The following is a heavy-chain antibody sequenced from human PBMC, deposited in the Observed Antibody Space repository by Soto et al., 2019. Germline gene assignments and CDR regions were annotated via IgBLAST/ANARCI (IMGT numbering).Heavy chain of an antibody. CDR2: IYYTGST. Sequence: TLSRTCIVSGASISSGGYYWSWLRQSPGKGLEWIGHIYYTGSTFYSPSLKSRLTISLDTSKNQFSLDLRSVTAADTAMYYCARIEMASIMWGRGTLVTVSS. CDR1: GASISSGGYY. D-gene: IGHD3-16*01. CDR3: ARIEMASIM. V-gene: IGHV4-31*03. J-gene: IGHJ4*02.